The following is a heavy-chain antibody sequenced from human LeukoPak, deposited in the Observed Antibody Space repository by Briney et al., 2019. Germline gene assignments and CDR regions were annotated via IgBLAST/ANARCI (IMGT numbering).Heavy chain of an antibody. V-gene: IGHV1-2*02. J-gene: IGHJ5*02. D-gene: IGHD2-2*01. Sequence: ASVKVSCKASGYTFTGYYMHWVRQAPGQGLEWMGWINPNSGGTNYAQKFQGRVTMTRDTSLSTAYMELSRLRSDDTAVYYCARELSLGYCSSTSCGSNWFDPWGQGTLVTVSS. CDR1: GYTFTGYY. CDR2: INPNSGGT. CDR3: ARELSLGYCSSTSCGSNWFDP.